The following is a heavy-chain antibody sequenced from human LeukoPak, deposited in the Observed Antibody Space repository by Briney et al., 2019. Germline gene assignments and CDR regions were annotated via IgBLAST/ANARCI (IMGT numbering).Heavy chain of an antibody. CDR1: GFTFSDHI. V-gene: IGHV3-48*01. J-gene: IGHJ4*02. CDR3: VRQFAS. Sequence: GGSLRLSCAASGFTFSDHIMNWVRQLPGKRLEWVAYVSGSGSTVYYADSVKGRFTISRDNGKSPLYLQMNSLRVEDTALYYCVRQFASWGQGTLVTVSS. CDR2: VSGSGSTV.